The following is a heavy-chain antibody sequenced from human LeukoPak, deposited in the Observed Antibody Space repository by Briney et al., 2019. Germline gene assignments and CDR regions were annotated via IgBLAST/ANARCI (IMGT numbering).Heavy chain of an antibody. V-gene: IGHV3-66*01. CDR2: IYSGGST. D-gene: IGHD3-22*01. CDR3: ARANYYYDSRTEGY. J-gene: IGHJ4*02. CDR1: GFTVSSNY. Sequence: GGSLRLSCAASGFTVSSNYMSWVRQAPGKGLEWVSVIYSGGSTYYADSVKGRFTISRDNSKNTLYLQMNSLRAEDTAVYYCARANYYYDSRTEGYWGQGTLVTVSS.